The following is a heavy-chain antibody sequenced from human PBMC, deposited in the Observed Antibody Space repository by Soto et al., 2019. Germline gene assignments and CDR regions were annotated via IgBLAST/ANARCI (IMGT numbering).Heavy chain of an antibody. J-gene: IGHJ6*02. Sequence: QLQLQESGPGLVKPSETLSLTCTVSGGSISSSSYYWGWIRQPPGKGLEWIGSIYYSGSTYYNPSLKSRVTIAVDTSKNQFSLKLSSVTAADTAVYYCARLEYCSGGSCYHYYYYGMDVWGQGTTVTVSS. CDR3: ARLEYCSGGSCYHYYYYGMDV. CDR1: GGSISSSSYY. CDR2: IYYSGST. V-gene: IGHV4-39*01. D-gene: IGHD2-15*01.